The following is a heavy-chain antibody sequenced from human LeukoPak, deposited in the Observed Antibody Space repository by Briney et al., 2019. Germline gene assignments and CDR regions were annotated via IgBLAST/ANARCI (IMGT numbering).Heavy chain of an antibody. Sequence: GGSLRLSCAASRFTFSSYGMHWVRQAPGKGLEWVAVISYDGSNKYYADSVKGRFTISRDNSKNTLYLQMNSLRAEDTAVYYCASGGIQLWFDYWGQGTLVTVSS. J-gene: IGHJ5*01. CDR3: ASGGIQLWFDY. D-gene: IGHD5-18*01. CDR2: ISYDGSNK. CDR1: RFTFSSYG. V-gene: IGHV3-30*03.